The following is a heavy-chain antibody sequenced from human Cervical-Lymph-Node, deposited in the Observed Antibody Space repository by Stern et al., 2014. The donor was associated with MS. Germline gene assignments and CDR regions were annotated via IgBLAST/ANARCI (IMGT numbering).Heavy chain of an antibody. D-gene: IGHD3-22*01. CDR1: GFSFNDYS. CDR3: ARVSHYFDSSGQPPFDY. V-gene: IGHV3-48*02. J-gene: IGHJ4*02. CDR2: IDGGSSVA. Sequence: EMQLVESGGGLVRPGGSLRLSCAAAGFSFNDYSLTWVRQAPGKGMEWVSCIDGGSSVAYSVDSLKGRFPICRDNARNSVFLQMNSLRHEDTAVYYCARVSHYFDSSGQPPFDYWGQGILVTVSS.